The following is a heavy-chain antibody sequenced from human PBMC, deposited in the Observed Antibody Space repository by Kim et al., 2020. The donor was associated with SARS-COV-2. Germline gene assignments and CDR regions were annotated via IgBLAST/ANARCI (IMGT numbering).Heavy chain of an antibody. Sequence: GGSLRLSCAASGFTFSTYAMTWVRQAPGKGLEWISAISGSGVNTYYADSVEGRFTVSRDNSENTLYLHLGSLRAEDTAVYYCAKPIYSSSPRYYYYYGMDVWGPVTTVTVSS. CDR2: ISGSGVNT. CDR3: AKPIYSSSPRYYYYYGMDV. CDR1: GFTFSTYA. J-gene: IGHJ6*02. V-gene: IGHV3-23*01. D-gene: IGHD6-13*01.